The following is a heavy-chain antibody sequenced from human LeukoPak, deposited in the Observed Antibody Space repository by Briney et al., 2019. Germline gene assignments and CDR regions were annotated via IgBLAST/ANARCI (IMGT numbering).Heavy chain of an antibody. CDR2: INHSGST. D-gene: IGHD1-26*01. CDR1: GGSISSGNW. J-gene: IGHJ4*02. Sequence: PSETLSLTCAVSGGSISSGNWWSWVRQPPGKGLEWIGEINHSGSTNYNPSLKSRVTISVDKSKNQFSLNLTSVTAADTAFYYCARDLGIGGSPPAYWGQGTLVTVSS. V-gene: IGHV4-4*02. CDR3: ARDLGIGGSPPAY.